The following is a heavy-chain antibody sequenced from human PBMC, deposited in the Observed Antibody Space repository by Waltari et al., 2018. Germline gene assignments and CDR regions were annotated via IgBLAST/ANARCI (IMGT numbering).Heavy chain of an antibody. CDR3: TCRNYYYYGMDV. V-gene: IGHV1-8*01. Sequence: QVQLVQSGAEVKKPGASVTVSCKASGYTFTSYDLHWVRQATGQGLEWMGWMNPNSGNTGYAQKFQGRVTMTRNTSISTAYMELSSLRSEDTAVYYCTCRNYYYYGMDVWGQGTTVTVSS. CDR2: MNPNSGNT. CDR1: GYTFTSYD. J-gene: IGHJ6*02.